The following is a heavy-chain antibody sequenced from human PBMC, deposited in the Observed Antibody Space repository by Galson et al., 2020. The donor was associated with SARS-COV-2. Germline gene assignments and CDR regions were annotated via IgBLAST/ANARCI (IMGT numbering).Heavy chain of an antibody. CDR3: AWEGRSTVTNNWFDP. V-gene: IGHV1-18*01. Sequence: ASVKVSCKASGYTFDNHALNWVRQAPGQGLEWMGWISVYNGNTNYAQKFQGRVTMTTDTSTSTAYMELRSLRSDDTAVYFCAWEGRSTVTNNWFDPWGPGTLVTVSS. D-gene: IGHD4-4*01. CDR2: ISVYNGNT. CDR1: GYTFDNHA. J-gene: IGHJ5*02.